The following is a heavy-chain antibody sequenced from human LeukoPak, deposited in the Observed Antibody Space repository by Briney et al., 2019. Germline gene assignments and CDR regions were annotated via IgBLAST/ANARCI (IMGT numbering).Heavy chain of an antibody. Sequence: SETLSLTCTVSGGSISSYYWSWLRQPPGKGLEWLGYIYYSGSTNYNPSLKSRVTISVDTSKNQFSLKLSSVTAADTAVYYCARASPGYSSSWGYYYYYMDVWGKGTTVTVSS. CDR3: ARASPGYSSSWGYYYYYMDV. CDR1: GGSISSYY. D-gene: IGHD6-13*01. J-gene: IGHJ6*03. CDR2: IYYSGST. V-gene: IGHV4-59*01.